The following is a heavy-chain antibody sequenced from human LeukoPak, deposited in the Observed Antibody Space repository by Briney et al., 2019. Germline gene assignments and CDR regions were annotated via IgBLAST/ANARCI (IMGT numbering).Heavy chain of an antibody. CDR2: ISGSGGST. CDR1: GFTFSSSA. Sequence: GGSLRLSCAASGFTFSSSALSWVRQAPGQGLEWVSAISGSGGSTYYADSVKGRFTISRDNSKNTLYLQMNSLRADDTAVYYCAKRDVYCCSADCYTGGPDSWGQGTLVTVSS. CDR3: AKRDVYCCSADCYTGGPDS. V-gene: IGHV3-23*01. J-gene: IGHJ4*02. D-gene: IGHD2-2*02.